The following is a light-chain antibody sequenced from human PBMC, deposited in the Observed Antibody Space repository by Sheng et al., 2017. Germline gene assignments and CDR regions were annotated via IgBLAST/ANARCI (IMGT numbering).Light chain of an antibody. CDR2: DDR. J-gene: IGLJ2*01. Sequence: SYQMTQPPSVSVAPGKTASITCGGDHIGSKSVHWYQQKAGQAPLLVLYDDRDRPSGIPERFSGSKSGNTASLTISGLQAEDEADYYCCSYAGSYTVVFGGGTKLTVL. CDR3: CSYAGSYTVV. V-gene: IGLV3-21*01. CDR1: HIGSKS.